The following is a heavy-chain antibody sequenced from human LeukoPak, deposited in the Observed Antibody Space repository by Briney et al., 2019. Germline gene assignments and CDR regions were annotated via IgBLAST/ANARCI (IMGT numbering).Heavy chain of an antibody. D-gene: IGHD1-26*01. CDR3: ARCGSYCLDY. J-gene: IGHJ4*02. V-gene: IGHV4-4*02. Sequence: PSETLSLTYGVSGGSLSRSNWWSWVHQPPGMGLEWIGEIYNSGSTTYNPSLKSRVTISVDKSKNQFSLTLTSVTAADTAVYYCARCGSYCLDYWGQGILVTVSS. CDR1: GGSLSRSNW. CDR2: IYNSGST.